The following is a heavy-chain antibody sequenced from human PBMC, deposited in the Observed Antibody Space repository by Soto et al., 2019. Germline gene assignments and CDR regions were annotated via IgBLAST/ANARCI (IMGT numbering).Heavy chain of an antibody. D-gene: IGHD3-3*01. V-gene: IGHV3-21*01. CDR1: GFTFSSYS. Sequence: GGSLRLSCAASGFTFSSYSVNWVRQAPGKGLEWVSSISSSSSYIYYADSVKGRFTISRDNAKNSLYLQMNSLRAEDTAVYYCAREIDFWSGYKPAKFDYWGQGTLVTVSS. CDR2: ISSSSSYI. J-gene: IGHJ4*02. CDR3: AREIDFWSGYKPAKFDY.